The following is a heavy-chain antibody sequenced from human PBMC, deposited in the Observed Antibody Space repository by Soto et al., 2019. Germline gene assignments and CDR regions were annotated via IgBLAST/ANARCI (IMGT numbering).Heavy chain of an antibody. J-gene: IGHJ5*02. CDR3: ARDPSRGYSYAEGWFDP. V-gene: IGHV1-3*01. Sequence: QVQLVQSGAEVKKPGASVKVSCKASGYTFTIYAMHWVRQAPGQRLEWMGWINAGNGNTKYSQKFQGRVTITRDTYASTAYMELSSLRSEDTAVYYCARDPSRGYSYAEGWFDPWGQGTLVTVSS. CDR1: GYTFTIYA. CDR2: INAGNGNT. D-gene: IGHD5-18*01.